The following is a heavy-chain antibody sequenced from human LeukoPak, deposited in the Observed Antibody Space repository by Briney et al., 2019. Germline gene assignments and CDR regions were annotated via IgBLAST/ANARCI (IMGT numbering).Heavy chain of an antibody. D-gene: IGHD3-22*01. V-gene: IGHV3-15*01. J-gene: IGHJ4*02. CDR1: GFTFGSYA. CDR3: TTGYHFDTSGYYYSDY. CDR2: IKSKTDGGTL. Sequence: GGSLRLSCAASGFTFGSYAMSWVRRAPGKGLEWVGRIKSKTDGGTLDYAAPVKGRFTISRDDSKNTLYLQMNSLKTEDTAVYFCTTGYHFDTSGYYYSDYWGQGTLVTVSS.